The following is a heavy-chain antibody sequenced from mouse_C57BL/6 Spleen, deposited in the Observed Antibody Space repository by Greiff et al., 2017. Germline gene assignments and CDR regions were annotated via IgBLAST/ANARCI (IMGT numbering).Heavy chain of an antibody. J-gene: IGHJ2*01. D-gene: IGHD3-2*02. CDR3: ARPQTAQSSYYFDY. Sequence: DVMLVESGGDLVKPGGSLKLSCAASGFTFSSYGMSWVRQTPDKRLEWVATISSGGSYTYYPDSVKGRFTISRDNAKNTLYLQMSSLKSEDTAMYYCARPQTAQSSYYFDYWGQGTTLTVSS. CDR1: GFTFSSYG. V-gene: IGHV5-6*02. CDR2: ISSGGSYT.